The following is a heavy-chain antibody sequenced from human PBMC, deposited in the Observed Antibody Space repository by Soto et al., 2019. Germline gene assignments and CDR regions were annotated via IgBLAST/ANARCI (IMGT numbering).Heavy chain of an antibody. J-gene: IGHJ6*02. D-gene: IGHD1-1*01. CDR3: AKEFGWELQLSHPYYNSGMDV. CDR2: SNPNRGGT. CDR1: GYTFSGYF. Sequence: ASVKVSCKASGYTFSGYFIQWVRQVPGRGLEWMGWSNPNRGGTNYAQKFPGRVTMTRVTSISTAYMELSSLRPEDTAVYYCAKEFGWELQLSHPYYNSGMDVWGQGTTVTVSS. V-gene: IGHV1-2*02.